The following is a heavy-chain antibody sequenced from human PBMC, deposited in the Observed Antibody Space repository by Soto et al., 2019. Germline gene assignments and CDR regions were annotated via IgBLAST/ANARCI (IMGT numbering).Heavy chain of an antibody. D-gene: IGHD6-25*01. CDR3: AINAAV. V-gene: IGHV4-59*08. Sequence: QVQLQESGPGLVKPSETLSLTCTVSGASISGHFWSWIRQPPGQGLEGIAFVFNSGTTYNPSLKSRVSVSVDTSKNQLSLELRSVIAADSAIYYWAINAAVWGQGATVTVSS. J-gene: IGHJ6*02. CDR1: GASISGHF. CDR2: VFNSGT.